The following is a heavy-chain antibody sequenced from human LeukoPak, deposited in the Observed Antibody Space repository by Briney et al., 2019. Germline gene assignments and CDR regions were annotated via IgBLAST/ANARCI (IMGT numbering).Heavy chain of an antibody. CDR3: ARPIPSGSHHNYYYYYMDV. CDR2: IYYSGST. V-gene: IGHV4-39*01. D-gene: IGHD1-26*01. Sequence: PSETLSLTCTVSGGSISSSSYYWGWIRQPPGKGLEWIGSIYYSGSTYYNPSLKSRVTISVDTSKNQFSLKLSSVTAADTAVYYCARPIPSGSHHNYYYYYMDVWGKGTTVTVSS. CDR1: GGSISSSSYY. J-gene: IGHJ6*03.